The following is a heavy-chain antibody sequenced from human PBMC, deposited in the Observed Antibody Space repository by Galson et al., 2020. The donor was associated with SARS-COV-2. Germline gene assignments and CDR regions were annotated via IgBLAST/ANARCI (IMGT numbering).Heavy chain of an antibody. CDR3: ARRGYYGSGSYYGWFDP. V-gene: IGHV4-39*01. J-gene: IGHJ5*02. CDR1: GGSISSSSYY. D-gene: IGHD3-10*01. CDR2: IYYSGSP. Sequence: SETLSLTCTVSGGSISSSSYYWGWLRQPPGKGLEWIGSIYYSGSPYYNPSLKSRVTISVDTSKNQFSLKLSSVTAADTAVYYCARRGYYGSGSYYGWFDPWGQGTLVTVSS.